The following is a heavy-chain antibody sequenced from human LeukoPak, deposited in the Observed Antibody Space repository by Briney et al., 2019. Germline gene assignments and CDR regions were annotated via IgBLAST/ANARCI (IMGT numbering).Heavy chain of an antibody. V-gene: IGHV4-38-2*02. CDR3: ARESGPYLGYGDYVDY. D-gene: IGHD4-17*01. J-gene: IGHJ4*02. CDR2: IYHSGST. CDR1: GYSISSGYY. Sequence: SQTLSLTCTVSGYSISSGYYWGWIRQPPGKGLEWIGSIYHSGSTYYNPSLKSRVTISVDTSKNQFSLKLSSVTAADTAVYYCARESGPYLGYGDYVDYWGQGTLVTVSS.